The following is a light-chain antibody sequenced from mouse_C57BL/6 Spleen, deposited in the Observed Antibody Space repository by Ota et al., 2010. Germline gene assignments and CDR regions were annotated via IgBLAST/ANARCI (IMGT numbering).Light chain of an antibody. CDR2: YTS. Sequence: DIQMTQTTSSLSASLGDRVTITCRASQGVGDKLNWYQQRPDGTVRLLISYTSRLHSGVPSRFSGSGSGTVFSLTINNLEQEDIATYFCQQSNMTSLTRFGWGTKLGN. J-gene: IGKJ2*01. CDR1: QGVGDK. V-gene: IGKV10-96*01. CDR3: QQSNMTSLTR.